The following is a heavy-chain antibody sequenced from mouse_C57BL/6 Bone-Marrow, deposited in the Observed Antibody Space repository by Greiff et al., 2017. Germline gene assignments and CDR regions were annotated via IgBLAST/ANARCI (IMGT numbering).Heavy chain of an antibody. CDR1: GFTFSSYS. CDR2: ISAVGSYT. CDR3: AREGRVPAWFAY. Sequence: EVQLQESGAGLVKPGASLKLSCAASGFTFSSYSMSWVRQTPEKRLEWVATISAVGSYTYYQDNVKGRFTLSRDNSKNNLYLQLSHLKSEDAAMYYCAREGRVPAWFAYWGQGTLVTVSA. V-gene: IGHV5-4*01. D-gene: IGHD6-1*01. J-gene: IGHJ3*01.